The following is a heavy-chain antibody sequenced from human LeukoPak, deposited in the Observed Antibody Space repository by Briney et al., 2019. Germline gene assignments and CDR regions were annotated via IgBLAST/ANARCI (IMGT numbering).Heavy chain of an antibody. CDR1: GGSISSGDYY. D-gene: IGHD1-26*01. Sequence: SETLSLTCTVSGGSISSGDYYWTWVRQPAGKGLEWIGRIYRSGNTDYNPSLKSRVTISTDTSKNQFSLNLRSVTAADTAVYYCARRVGVTRYFDYWGQGILVTVSS. CDR2: IYRSGNT. J-gene: IGHJ4*02. V-gene: IGHV4-61*02. CDR3: ARRVGVTRYFDY.